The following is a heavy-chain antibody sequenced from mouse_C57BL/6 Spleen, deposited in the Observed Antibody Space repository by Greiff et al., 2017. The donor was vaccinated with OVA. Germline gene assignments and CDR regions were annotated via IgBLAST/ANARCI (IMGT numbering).Heavy chain of an antibody. CDR3: TRRITTRYYFDY. J-gene: IGHJ2*01. D-gene: IGHD2-4*01. CDR2: LDPETGGT. CDR1: GYTFTDYE. V-gene: IGHV1-15*01. Sequence: VKLMESGAELVRPGASVTLSCKASGYTFTDYEMHWVKQTPVHGLEWIGALDPETGGTAYNQKFKGKAILTADKSSSTAYMELRSLTSEDSAVYYCTRRITTRYYFDYWGQGTTLTVSS.